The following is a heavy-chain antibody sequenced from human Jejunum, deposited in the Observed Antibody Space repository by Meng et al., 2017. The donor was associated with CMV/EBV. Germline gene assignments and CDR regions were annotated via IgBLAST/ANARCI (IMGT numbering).Heavy chain of an antibody. V-gene: IGHV3-23*01. CDR1: GFTFRDFA. CDR3: AKDISVRSEFEN. J-gene: IGHJ4*02. D-gene: IGHD1-14*01. CDR2: IGGDDFT. Sequence: EVQLLEPGGELIQPGGSLRLSCAVSGFTFRDFAMNWVRQAPGKGLEFVARIGGDDFTEYRDSVKGRFTISRDNSNNMMYLQMNSLRVEDTAVYYCAKDISVRSEFENWGQGTLVTVSS.